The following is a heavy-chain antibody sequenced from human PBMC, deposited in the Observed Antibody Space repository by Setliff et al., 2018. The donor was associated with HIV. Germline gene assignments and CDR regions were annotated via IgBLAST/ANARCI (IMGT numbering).Heavy chain of an antibody. V-gene: IGHV4-59*12. CDR3: ARDRESSSWYYYYYYGMDV. D-gene: IGHD6-13*01. J-gene: IGHJ6*02. CDR1: GGSISSYY. CDR2: IYYSGST. Sequence: PSETLSLTCTVSGGSISSYYWSWIRQPPGKGLEWIGYIYYSGSTNYNPSLKSRVTISVDTSKNQFSLKLSSVTAADTAVYYCARDRESSSWYYYYYYGMDVWGQGTTVTVSS.